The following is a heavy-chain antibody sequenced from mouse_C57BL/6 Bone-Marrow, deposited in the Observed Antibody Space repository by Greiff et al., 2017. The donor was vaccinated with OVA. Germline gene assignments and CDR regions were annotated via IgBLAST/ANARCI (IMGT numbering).Heavy chain of an antibody. CDR3: APYYYGSSPDYFDV. Sequence: QVQLQQPGAELVKPGASVKMSCKASGYTFTSYWITWVKQRPGQGLEWIGDIYPGSGSTNYNEKFKSKATLTVDTSSSTAYMQLSSLTSEDSAVYYCAPYYYGSSPDYFDVWGTGTTGTVSS. CDR2: IYPGSGST. D-gene: IGHD1-1*01. J-gene: IGHJ1*03. CDR1: GYTFTSYW. V-gene: IGHV1-55*01.